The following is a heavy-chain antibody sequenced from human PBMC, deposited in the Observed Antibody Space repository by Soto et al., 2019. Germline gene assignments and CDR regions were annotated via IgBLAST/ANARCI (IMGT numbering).Heavy chain of an antibody. V-gene: IGHV3-30*18. CDR1: GVTFTTSG. CDR2: ISYDGSNK. J-gene: IGHJ5*02. D-gene: IGHD3-3*01. Sequence: GGSLTLSCATSGVTFTTSGVNCVRQAPGKELDWVAVISYDGSNKYYADSVKGRFTISRDNSKNTLYLQMNSLRAEDTAVYYCAKDNYDFWSGYYEPWFDPWGQGTLVTVSS. CDR3: AKDNYDFWSGYYEPWFDP.